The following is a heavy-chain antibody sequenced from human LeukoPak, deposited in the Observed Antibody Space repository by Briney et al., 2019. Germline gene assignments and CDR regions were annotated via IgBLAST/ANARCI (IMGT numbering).Heavy chain of an antibody. Sequence: GGSLRLSCAASGFTFSTYGMSWVRQAPGKGLEWVSGISGSGGKTYYEESVKGRFTIYRDNSKNSVYLKMNSVRAEDTAVYYCAKVAVVISYFDLWGRGTLVTVSS. D-gene: IGHD3-22*01. CDR2: ISGSGGKT. J-gene: IGHJ2*01. V-gene: IGHV3-23*01. CDR3: AKVAVVISYFDL. CDR1: GFTFSTYG.